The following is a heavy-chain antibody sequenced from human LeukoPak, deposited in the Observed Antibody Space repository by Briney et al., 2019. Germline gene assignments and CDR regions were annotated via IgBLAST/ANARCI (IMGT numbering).Heavy chain of an antibody. J-gene: IGHJ4*02. CDR2: ISSSSSYI. CDR3: ARDPLGYSYGWGYYFDY. D-gene: IGHD5-18*01. V-gene: IGHV3-21*01. CDR1: RFTFSSYT. Sequence: GGSLRLSCAASRFTFSSYTMNWVRQAPGKGLGWVSSISSSSSYIYYADSAKGRFTISRDNAKNSLYLQMNSLRAEDTAVYYCARDPLGYSYGWGYYFDYWGQGTLVTVSS.